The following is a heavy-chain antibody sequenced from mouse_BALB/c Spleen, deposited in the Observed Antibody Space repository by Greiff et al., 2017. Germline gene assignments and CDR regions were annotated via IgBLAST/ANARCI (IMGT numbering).Heavy chain of an antibody. J-gene: IGHJ3*01. Sequence: EVQLQQSGTVLARPGASVKMSCKASGYTFTSYWMHWVKQRPGQGLEWIGAIYPGNSDTSYNQKFKGKAKLTAVTSTSTAYMELSSLTNEDSAVYYCTREGRYDYAFAYWGQGTLVTVSA. V-gene: IGHV1-5*01. CDR3: TREGRYDYAFAY. CDR2: IYPGNSDT. D-gene: IGHD2-4*01. CDR1: GYTFTSYW.